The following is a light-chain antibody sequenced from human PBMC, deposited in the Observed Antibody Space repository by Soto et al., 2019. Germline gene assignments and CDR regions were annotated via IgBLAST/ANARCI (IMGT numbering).Light chain of an antibody. CDR1: QSVNNW. CDR2: DSY. CDR3: QQYNTFST. V-gene: IGKV1-5*01. Sequence: DVQMTQSPSTLSASVGDSVTITCRASQSVNNWLAWYQQKPGKAPRLLIFDSYRLESGVPSRFSGSGSGTEFILTISSLQADDFATYYCQQYNTFSTLGQGTKVDIK. J-gene: IGKJ1*01.